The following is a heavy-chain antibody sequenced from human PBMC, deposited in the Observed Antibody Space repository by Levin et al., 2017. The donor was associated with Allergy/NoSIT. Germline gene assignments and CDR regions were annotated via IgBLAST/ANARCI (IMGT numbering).Heavy chain of an antibody. CDR3: TTRYYDFWSGYSYYFDY. Sequence: GGSLRLSCAASGFTFSNAWMSWVRQAPGKGLEWVGRIKSKTDGGTTDYAAPVKGRFTISRDDSKNTLYLQMNSLKTEDTAVYYCTTRYYDFWSGYSYYFDYWGQGTLVTVSS. J-gene: IGHJ4*02. CDR2: IKSKTDGGTT. V-gene: IGHV3-15*01. D-gene: IGHD3-3*01. CDR1: GFTFSNAW.